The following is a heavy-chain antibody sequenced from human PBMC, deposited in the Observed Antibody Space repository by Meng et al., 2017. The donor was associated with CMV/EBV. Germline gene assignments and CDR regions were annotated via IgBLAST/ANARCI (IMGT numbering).Heavy chain of an antibody. D-gene: IGHD6-6*01. CDR3: ARALYSSSSFDVGNYYYYGMDV. J-gene: IGHJ6*02. CDR2: IIPILGIA. CDR1: GGTFSSYA. Sequence: SVKVSCKASGGTFSSYAISWVRQAPGQGLEWMGGIIPILGIANYAQKFQGRVTITADKSTSTAYMELSSLRSEDTAVYYCARALYSSSSFDVGNYYYYGMDVWGQGTTVTVSS. V-gene: IGHV1-69*10.